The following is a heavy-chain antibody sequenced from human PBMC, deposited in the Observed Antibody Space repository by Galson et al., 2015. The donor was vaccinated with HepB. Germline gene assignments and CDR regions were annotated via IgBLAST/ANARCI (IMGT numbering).Heavy chain of an antibody. V-gene: IGHV3-9*01. CDR3: LRETSPGGADV. Sequence: SLRLSCAFSGLPCDDFAMHWVRQSPGKGLEWVSGLYCKTGGTGYADSVRGRFTVSRDNAQKFLFLQMNSLRVEDTALYYCLRETSPGGADVWGQGTAVTVSS. CDR2: LYCKTGGT. CDR1: GLPCDDFA. J-gene: IGHJ6*02. D-gene: IGHD4-17*01.